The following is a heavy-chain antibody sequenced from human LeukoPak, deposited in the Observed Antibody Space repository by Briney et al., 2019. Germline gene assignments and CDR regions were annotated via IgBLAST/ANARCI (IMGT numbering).Heavy chain of an antibody. V-gene: IGHV3-53*01. CDR2: IYSGGST. Sequence: RAGGSLRLSCAASGFTFSSYWMSWVRQAPGKGLEWVSVIYSGGSTYYADSVKGRFTISRDNSKNTLYLQMNSLRAEDTAVYYCAREIGSAIHYWGQGTLVTVSS. CDR3: AREIGSAIHY. D-gene: IGHD1-26*01. CDR1: GFTFSSYW. J-gene: IGHJ4*02.